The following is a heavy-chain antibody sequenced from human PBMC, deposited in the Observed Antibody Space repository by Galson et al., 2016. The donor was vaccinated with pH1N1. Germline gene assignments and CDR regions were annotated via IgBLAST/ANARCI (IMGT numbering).Heavy chain of an antibody. CDR3: ARAPGSGWYLGEYLQH. J-gene: IGHJ1*01. CDR1: GYTFTDYY. Sequence: SVKVSCKASGYTFTDYYIHWVRQAPGQGLEWMGWINPKSGGTKYAEKFQGRVAMTSDTSTSTAYMELRSLTSDDTAVYFCARAPGSGWYLGEYLQHWGQGTLLTVSS. D-gene: IGHD6-19*01. V-gene: IGHV1-2*02. CDR2: INPKSGGT.